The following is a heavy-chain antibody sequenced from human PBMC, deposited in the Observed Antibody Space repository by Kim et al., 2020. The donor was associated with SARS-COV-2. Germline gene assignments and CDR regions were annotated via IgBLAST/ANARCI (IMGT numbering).Heavy chain of an antibody. CDR2: ISGSGDTT. D-gene: IGHD3-3*01. CDR3: ASQPYDFWTGYPGFDY. J-gene: IGHJ4*01. V-gene: IGHV3-23*01. Sequence: GGSLRLSCAASGFTFSSYAMSWVRQAPGKGLEWVSSISGSGDTTYYSDSVKGRFTISRGNSKNTLYLQMNSLRAEDTAVYYCASQPYDFWTGYPGFDYWG. CDR1: GFTFSSYA.